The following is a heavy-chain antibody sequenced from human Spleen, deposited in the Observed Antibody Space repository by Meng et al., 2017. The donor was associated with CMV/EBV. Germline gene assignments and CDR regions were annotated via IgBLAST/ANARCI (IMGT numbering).Heavy chain of an antibody. CDR3: AKSNWFDP. Sequence: GGSLRLSCAASGFLFSGFWMNWVRQAPGKGLEWVANIKPDGSEKHYVDSVKGRFTISRDNAKNSLYPQMNSLRAEDTAVYYCAKSNWFDPWGQGTLVTVSS. CDR2: IKPDGSEK. V-gene: IGHV3-7*01. CDR1: GFLFSGFW. J-gene: IGHJ5*02.